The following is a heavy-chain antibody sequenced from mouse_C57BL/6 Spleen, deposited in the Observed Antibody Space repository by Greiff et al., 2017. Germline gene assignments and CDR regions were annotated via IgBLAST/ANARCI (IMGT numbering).Heavy chain of an antibody. J-gene: IGHJ2*01. V-gene: IGHV5-17*01. CDR3: ARPAYDGYFDY. D-gene: IGHD2-12*01. CDR1: GFTFSDYG. CDR2: ISSGSSTI. Sequence: EVKLMESGGGLVKPGGSLKLSCAASGFTFSDYGMHWVRQAPEKGLEWVAYISSGSSTIYYADTVKGRFTISRDNAKNTLFLQMTSLRSEDTAMYYCARPAYDGYFDYWGQGTTLTVSS.